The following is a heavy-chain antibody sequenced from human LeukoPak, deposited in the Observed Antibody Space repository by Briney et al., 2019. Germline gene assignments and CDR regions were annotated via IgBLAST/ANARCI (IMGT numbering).Heavy chain of an antibody. V-gene: IGHV4-39*01. CDR2: IYYSGST. J-gene: IGHJ4*02. D-gene: IGHD1-20*01. CDR3: ARQNLWHNCNY. CDR1: GGSISSSSYY. Sequence: SESLSLTCTVSGGSISSSSYYWGWIRQPPGKGLEWIGSIYYSGSTYYNPSLKSRVTISVDTSKNQFSLKLSSVTAADTAVYDCARQNLWHNCNYWGWGTLVTVSS.